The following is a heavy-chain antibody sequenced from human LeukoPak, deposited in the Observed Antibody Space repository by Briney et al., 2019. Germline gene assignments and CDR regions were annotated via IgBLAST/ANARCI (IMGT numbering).Heavy chain of an antibody. CDR3: ARVRGLYSSGWYGEFDY. Sequence: SETLSLTCAVYGGSFSGYYWSWIRQPPGKGLEWIGEINHSGSTNYNPSLKSRVTISVDTSKNQFSLKLSSVTAADTAVYYCARVRGLYSSGWYGEFDYWGQGTLVTVSS. J-gene: IGHJ4*02. CDR1: GGSFSGYY. CDR2: INHSGST. D-gene: IGHD6-19*01. V-gene: IGHV4-34*01.